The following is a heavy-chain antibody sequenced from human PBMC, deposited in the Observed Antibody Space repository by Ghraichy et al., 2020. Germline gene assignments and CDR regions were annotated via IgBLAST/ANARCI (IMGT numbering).Heavy chain of an antibody. J-gene: IGHJ3*02. D-gene: IGHD4-23*01. Sequence: ASVKVSCKASGYTFTSYGISWVRQAPVQGLEWMGWISAYNGNTNYAQKLQGRVTMTTDTSTSTAYMELRSLRSDDTAVYYCARDEDTVAPYDAFDIWGQGTMVTVSS. CDR3: ARDEDTVAPYDAFDI. CDR2: ISAYNGNT. CDR1: GYTFTSYG. V-gene: IGHV1-18*01.